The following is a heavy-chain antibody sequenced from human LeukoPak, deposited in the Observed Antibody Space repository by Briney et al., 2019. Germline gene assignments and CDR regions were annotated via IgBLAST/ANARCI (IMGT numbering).Heavy chain of an antibody. CDR3: AKVERYSYGTDY. CDR1: GFTFSSYS. CDR2: ISSSSSYI. Sequence: GGSLRLSCAASGFTFSSYSMNWVRQAPGKGLEWVSSISSSSSYIYYADSVKGRFTISRDNAKNSLYLQMNSLRAEDTAVYYCAKVERYSYGTDYWGQGTLVTVSS. V-gene: IGHV3-21*04. J-gene: IGHJ4*02. D-gene: IGHD5-18*01.